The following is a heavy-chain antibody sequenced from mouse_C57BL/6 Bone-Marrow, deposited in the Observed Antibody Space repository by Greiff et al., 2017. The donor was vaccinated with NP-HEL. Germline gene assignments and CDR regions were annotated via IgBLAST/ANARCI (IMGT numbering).Heavy chain of an antibody. CDR2: INPSTGGT. Sequence: EVKLVESGPELVKPGASVKISCKASGYSFTGYYMNWVKQSPEKSLEWIGEINPSTGGTTYNQKFKAKATLTVDKSSSTAYMQLKSLTSEDSAVYYCARYYSNFYYFDYWGQGTTLTVSS. V-gene: IGHV1-42*01. CDR3: ARYYSNFYYFDY. CDR1: GYSFTGYY. D-gene: IGHD2-5*01. J-gene: IGHJ2*01.